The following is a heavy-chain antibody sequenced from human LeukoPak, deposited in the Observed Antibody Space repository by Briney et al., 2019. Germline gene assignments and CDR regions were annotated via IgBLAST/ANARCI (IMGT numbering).Heavy chain of an antibody. J-gene: IGHJ3*02. D-gene: IGHD2/OR15-2a*01. CDR1: GFTFSTYA. Sequence: PGGSLRLSCAASGFTFSTYAMNWVRQAPGKGLEWVSSISITSSHIYYAASVRGRFTISRDNAKNSLNLQMDGLRAEDTALYYCARGDTSLQRNDALDIWGQGTMVSVSS. CDR3: ARGDTSLQRNDALDI. V-gene: IGHV3-21*01. CDR2: ISITSSHI.